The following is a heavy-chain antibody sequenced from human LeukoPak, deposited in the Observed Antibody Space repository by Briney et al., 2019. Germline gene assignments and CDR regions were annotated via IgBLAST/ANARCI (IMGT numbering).Heavy chain of an antibody. CDR3: ARMSGYCSSASCYAFDY. CDR1: GYTFTGYY. V-gene: IGHV1-2*02. Sequence: GASVKVSCTASGYTFTGYYMHWVRQAPGQGLEWMGWINPNSGGTNYAQKFQGRVTMTRDTSISTAYMELSRLRSDDTAVYYCARMSGYCSSASCYAFDYWGQGTLVTVSS. J-gene: IGHJ4*02. D-gene: IGHD2-2*03. CDR2: INPNSGGT.